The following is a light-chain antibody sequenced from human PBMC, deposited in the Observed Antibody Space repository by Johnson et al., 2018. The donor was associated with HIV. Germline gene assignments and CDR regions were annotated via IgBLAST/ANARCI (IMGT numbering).Light chain of an antibody. V-gene: IGLV1-44*01. Sequence: QSVLTQPPSASGTPGQRVTISCSGSSSNIGSNTVNWYQQFPGTAPKLLIYRNNQRPSGVPDRFSGSKSGTSASLGITGLQAGDEADYYCGTWDNSLDAYVFGTGTRVAVL. CDR3: GTWDNSLDAYV. CDR2: RNN. J-gene: IGLJ1*01. CDR1: SSNIGSNT.